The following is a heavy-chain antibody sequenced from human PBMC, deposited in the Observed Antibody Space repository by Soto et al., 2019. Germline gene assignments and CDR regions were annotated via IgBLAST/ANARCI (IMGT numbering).Heavy chain of an antibody. V-gene: IGHV1-18*01. CDR1: GYTFTSYG. D-gene: IGHD3-3*01. CDR3: ARDLRGLTIFGVATDYYYYYGMDV. J-gene: IGHJ6*02. CDR2: ISAYNGNT. Sequence: QVPLVQSGAEVKKPGASVKVSCKASGYTFTSYGISWVRQAPGQGLEWMGWISAYNGNTNYAQKLQGRVTMTTDTSTSTAYMELRSLRSDDTAVYYCARDLRGLTIFGVATDYYYYYGMDVWGQGTTVTVSS.